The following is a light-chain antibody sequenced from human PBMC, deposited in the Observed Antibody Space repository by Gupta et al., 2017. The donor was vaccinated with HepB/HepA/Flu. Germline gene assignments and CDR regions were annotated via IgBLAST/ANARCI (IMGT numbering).Light chain of an antibody. CDR3: SSYAGSSTLV. J-gene: IGLJ2*01. CDR2: EVS. Sequence: SALTQPASVSGSPGQSITISCTGTSSDVGSYNLVSWYQQHPGKAPKLMIYEVSKRPSGVSYRFSASKSGNTASLTISGLQAEDDANYYCSSYAGSSTLVFGGGTKLTVL. V-gene: IGLV2-23*02. CDR1: SSDVGSYNL.